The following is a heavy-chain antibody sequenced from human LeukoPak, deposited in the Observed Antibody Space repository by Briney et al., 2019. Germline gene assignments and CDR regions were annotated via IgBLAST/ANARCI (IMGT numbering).Heavy chain of an antibody. CDR2: IKQDGSEK. Sequence: PGGSLRLSCAASGSTFSSYWMSWVRQAPGKGLEWVANIKQDGSEKYYVDSVKGRFTISRDNAKNSLYLQMNSLRAEDTAVCYCARAPQYDYFDYWGQGTLVTVSS. V-gene: IGHV3-7*03. CDR1: GSTFSSYW. CDR3: ARAPQYDYFDY. J-gene: IGHJ4*02.